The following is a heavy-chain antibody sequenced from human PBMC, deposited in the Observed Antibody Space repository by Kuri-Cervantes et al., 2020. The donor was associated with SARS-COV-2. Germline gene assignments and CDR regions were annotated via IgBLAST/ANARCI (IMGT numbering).Heavy chain of an antibody. D-gene: IGHD4/OR15-4a*01. V-gene: IGHV1-45*02. CDR3: ARSGPGAISREDGALDI. CDR2: ITPFNGNT. CDR1: GYTFTGYY. J-gene: IGHJ3*02. Sequence: SVNVSCKASGYTFTGYYMHWVRQAPGQAPEWMGLITPFNGNTKYAQKFQDRVTITRDRSMNTAYMELSSLRSEDTAMYYCARSGPGAISREDGALDIWGQGTMVTVSS.